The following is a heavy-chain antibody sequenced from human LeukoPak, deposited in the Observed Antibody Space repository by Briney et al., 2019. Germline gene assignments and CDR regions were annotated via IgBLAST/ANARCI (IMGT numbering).Heavy chain of an antibody. J-gene: IGHJ6*02. Sequence: SVKVSCKASGGTFSSYAISWVRQAPGQGLEWMGGIIPIFGTANYAQKFQGRVTITADESTSTAYMELSSLRSEDTAVYYCARWGLLWFGELLYPAFYYYYGMDVWGQGTTVTVSS. D-gene: IGHD3-10*01. CDR1: GGTFSSYA. CDR2: IIPIFGTA. CDR3: ARWGLLWFGELLYPAFYYYYGMDV. V-gene: IGHV1-69*13.